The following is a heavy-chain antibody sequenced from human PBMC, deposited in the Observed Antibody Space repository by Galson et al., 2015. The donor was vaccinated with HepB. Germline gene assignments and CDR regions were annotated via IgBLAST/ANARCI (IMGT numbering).Heavy chain of an antibody. V-gene: IGHV3-33*08. D-gene: IGHD6-6*01. CDR2: IWYDGSNK. CDR3: ARDKGAYSSSSRVLGLDY. Sequence: SLRLSCAASGFTSSSYGMHWVRQAPGKGLEWVAVIWYDGSNKYYADSVKGRFTISRDNSKNTLYLQMNSLRAEDTAVYYCARDKGAYSSSSRVLGLDYWGQGTLVTVSS. J-gene: IGHJ4*02. CDR1: GFTSSSYG.